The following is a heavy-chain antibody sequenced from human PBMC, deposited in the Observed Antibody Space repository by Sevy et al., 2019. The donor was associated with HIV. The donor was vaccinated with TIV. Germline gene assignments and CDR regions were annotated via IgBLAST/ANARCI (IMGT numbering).Heavy chain of an antibody. D-gene: IGHD1-26*01. CDR3: ARDLVGATSD. V-gene: IGHV3-23*01. Sequence: GGSLRLSCAASGFTFSNYAMSWVRQAPGKGLEWVSVISFSGSDTYYADSVKGRFTISRDNSKNTLYLQMNSLRPEDTAVYYCARDLVGATSDWGQGTLVTVSS. J-gene: IGHJ4*02. CDR1: GFTFSNYA. CDR2: ISFSGSDT.